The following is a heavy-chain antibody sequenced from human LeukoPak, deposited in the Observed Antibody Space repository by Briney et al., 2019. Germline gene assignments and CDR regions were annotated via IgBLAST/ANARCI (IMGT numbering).Heavy chain of an antibody. J-gene: IGHJ4*02. CDR3: AKTHSTIFGVVNPVDY. D-gene: IGHD3-3*01. V-gene: IGHV3-23*01. CDR1: GFTFSSYA. Sequence: GGPLRLSCAASGFTFSSYAMSWVRQAPGKGLEWVSAISGSGGSTYYADSVKGRFTISRDNSKNTLYLQMNSLRAEDTAVYYCAKTHSTIFGVVNPVDYWGQGTLVTVSS. CDR2: ISGSGGST.